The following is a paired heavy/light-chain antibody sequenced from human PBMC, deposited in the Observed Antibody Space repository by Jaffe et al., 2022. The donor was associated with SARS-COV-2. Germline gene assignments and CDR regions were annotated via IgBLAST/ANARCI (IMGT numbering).Heavy chain of an antibody. CDR1: GFTGGDSGLTFSDFY. CDR2: ISNSGDNI. J-gene: IGHJ5*02. D-gene: IGHD3-10*01. Sequence: QVQLVESGGGLVKPGGSLRLSCVASGFTGGDSGLTFSDFYMSWIRQAPGKGLEWVSYISNSGDNIYYADSVKGRFTVARDNAKNSLFLQMNSLRGEDTAVYYCARVREFAIIKFGETNWFDPWGQGTLVTVSS. V-gene: IGHV3-11*01. CDR3: ARVREFAIIKFGETNWFDP.
Light chain of an antibody. CDR1: QSVSNN. J-gene: IGKJ1*01. CDR2: GAS. CDR3: QQYNNWPPWT. V-gene: IGKV3-15*01. Sequence: MTQSPATLSVSPGESAALSCRASQSVSNNLAWYQQKPGQAPRLLIFGASTRATGIPDRFSGSRSGTEYTLTISSLQSEDFAVYYCQQYNNWPPWTFGQGTKVEIK.